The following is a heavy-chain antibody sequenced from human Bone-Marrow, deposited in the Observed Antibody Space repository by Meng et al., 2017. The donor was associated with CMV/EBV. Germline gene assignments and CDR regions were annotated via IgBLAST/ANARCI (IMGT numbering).Heavy chain of an antibody. J-gene: IGHJ5*02. D-gene: IGHD5-18*01. V-gene: IGHV4-61*01. CDR1: GGSVSSGSYY. CDR3: VRVPPGYSYGFGP. Sequence: LSCTVSGGSVSSGSYYWTWIRQPPGKGLEWIGYIYYSGSTSYNPSLKSRVTISADTSKDQFSLRLNSVSAADTAVYYCVRVPPGYSYGFGPWGQGILVTVSS. CDR2: IYYSGST.